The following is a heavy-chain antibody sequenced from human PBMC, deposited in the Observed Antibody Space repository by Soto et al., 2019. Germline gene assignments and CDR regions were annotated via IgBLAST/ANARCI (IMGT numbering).Heavy chain of an antibody. CDR3: TRQSYYHDPSGYFSRVPYYYGMGV. CDR2: ISSSGSYI. J-gene: IGHJ6*02. CDR1: GFNFSTYS. Sequence: GGSMILSCAASGFNFSTYSMNWVRQAPGKGLEWVSSISSSGSYIYYADSVKGRFTISRDNAKNSLYLQMNSLRAEDTGLYYCTRQSYYHDPSGYFSRVPYYYGMGVWGQGTTVTVSS. D-gene: IGHD3-22*01. V-gene: IGHV3-21*04.